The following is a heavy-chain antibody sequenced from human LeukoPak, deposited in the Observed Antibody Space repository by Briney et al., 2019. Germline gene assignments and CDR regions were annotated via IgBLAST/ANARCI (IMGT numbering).Heavy chain of an antibody. V-gene: IGHV3-23*01. J-gene: IGHJ4*02. Sequence: PGGSLRLSCAASGFTFSGYAMSWVRQAPGKGLEWVSAISGSGGSTYYADSVKGRFTISRDNSKNTLYLQMNSLRAEDTAVYYCAKGNEMVAAAGTDYWGQGTLVTVSS. D-gene: IGHD6-13*01. CDR3: AKGNEMVAAAGTDY. CDR1: GFTFSGYA. CDR2: ISGSGGST.